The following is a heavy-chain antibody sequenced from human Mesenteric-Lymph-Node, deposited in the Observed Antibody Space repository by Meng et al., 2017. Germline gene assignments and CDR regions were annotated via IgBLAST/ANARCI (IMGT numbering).Heavy chain of an antibody. CDR2: IYHSGST. CDR3: ARRRGGSGRDC. J-gene: IGHJ4*02. CDR1: GGSISSSNYY. D-gene: IGHD3-10*01. V-gene: IGHV4-39*01. Sequence: QVQRQQRGPGLVKPSETLSLTFTVSGGSISSSNYYWDWIRQPPGKGLEWIGAIYHSGSTSYNPSLQSRVTMFVDTSKNQFSLMLTSVTATDTAVYYCARRRGGSGRDCWGQGTLVTVSS.